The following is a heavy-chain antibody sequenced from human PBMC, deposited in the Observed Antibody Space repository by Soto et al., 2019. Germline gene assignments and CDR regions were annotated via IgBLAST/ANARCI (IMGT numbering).Heavy chain of an antibody. CDR3: ARVGCSSTSCYSHYYYGMDV. Sequence: SHTLSLTCAISGDSVSSNSAAWNLIRQSPSRGLEWLGRTYYRSKWYNDYSVSVKSRITINPDTSKNQFSLQLNSVTPEDTAVYYCARVGCSSTSCYSHYYYGMDVWGEGTKVTVS. J-gene: IGHJ6*02. D-gene: IGHD2-2*01. V-gene: IGHV6-1*01. CDR2: TYYRSKWYN. CDR1: GDSVSSNSAA.